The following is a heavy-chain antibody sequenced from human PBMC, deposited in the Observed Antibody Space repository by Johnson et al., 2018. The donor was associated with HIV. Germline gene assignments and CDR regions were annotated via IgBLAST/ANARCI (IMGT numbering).Heavy chain of an antibody. V-gene: IGHV3-66*01. D-gene: IGHD3-3*01. CDR3: ARDAVRIFGVVQDAFDI. J-gene: IGHJ3*02. CDR1: GFTVSSNY. CDR2: IYSGGST. Sequence: VQLVESGGGLVQPGGSLRLSCAASGFTVSSNYMSWVRQAPGKGLEWVSVIYSGGSTYYADSVKGRFTISRDNSKNTLYLQMNSLRAEDTAVYYCARDAVRIFGVVQDAFDIWGQGTMVTVSS.